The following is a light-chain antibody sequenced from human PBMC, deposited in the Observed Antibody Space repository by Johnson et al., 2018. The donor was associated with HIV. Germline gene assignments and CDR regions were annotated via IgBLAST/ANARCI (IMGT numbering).Light chain of an antibody. Sequence: QSVLTQPPSVSAAPGQKVTISCSGSSSNIGNNYVSWYQQLPGTAPKLLIYDNNKRPSGIPDRFSGSKSGTSATLGITGLQTGDEADYYCGTLDSSLSGVFVTGTKVTVL. CDR2: DNN. CDR1: SSNIGNNY. V-gene: IGLV1-51*01. CDR3: GTLDSSLSGV. J-gene: IGLJ1*01.